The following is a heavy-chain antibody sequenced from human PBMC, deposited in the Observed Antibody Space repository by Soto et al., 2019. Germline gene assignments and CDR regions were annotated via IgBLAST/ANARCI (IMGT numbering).Heavy chain of an antibody. J-gene: IGHJ5*02. CDR2: MHFGGTT. CDR1: GASIGRSSYF. Sequence: QVQLQESGPGLVKPSETLSLTCTVSGASIGRSSYFWGWIGQTPGKGLEWIGSMHFGGTTHSSPSLKSRVVISVDPSQNQFSLEVKSVTAADSGVYYCARHEQNLLNGFGPWGPGTLVTVSS. V-gene: IGHV4-39*01. CDR3: ARHEQNLLNGFGP.